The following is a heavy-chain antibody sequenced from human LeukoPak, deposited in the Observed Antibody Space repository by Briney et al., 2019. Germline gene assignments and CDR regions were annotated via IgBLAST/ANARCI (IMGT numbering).Heavy chain of an antibody. CDR2: IIPIFGTA. CDR1: GGTFISYA. J-gene: IGHJ5*02. V-gene: IGHV1-69*05. CDR3: ARVAFDSSGLLFVFDP. Sequence: ASVTVSFKASGGTFISYAISWVRQAPGQGLEWMGGIIPIFGTANYAQKFQGRVTITTDESTSTAYMELSSLRSEDTAVYYCARVAFDSSGLLFVFDPWGQGTLVTVSS. D-gene: IGHD3-22*01.